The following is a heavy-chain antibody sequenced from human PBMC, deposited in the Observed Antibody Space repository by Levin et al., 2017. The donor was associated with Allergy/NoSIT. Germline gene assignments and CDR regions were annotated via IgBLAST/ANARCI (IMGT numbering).Heavy chain of an antibody. V-gene: IGHV3-30*18. Sequence: QTGESLKISCAASGFTLSNFGMYWVRRAPGKGLERVAFMSYDGSNEYYSDSVKGRFTISRDNSKNTMYLQMNGLRVEDTAMYYCAKMEGQWYYMDVWGKGTTVTVSS. CDR1: GFTLSNFG. J-gene: IGHJ6*03. CDR3: AKMEGQWYYMDV. CDR2: MSYDGSNE. D-gene: IGHD2-15*01.